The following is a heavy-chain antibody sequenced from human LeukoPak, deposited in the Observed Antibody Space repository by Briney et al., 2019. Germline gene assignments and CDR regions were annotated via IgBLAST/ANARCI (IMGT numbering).Heavy chain of an antibody. CDR2: IRSKADSYTT. V-gene: IGHV3-73*01. CDR3: RATVAGDYFDL. D-gene: IGHD6-19*01. Sequence: PGGSLRLSCAASGFTLSGAAIHSVRQASGEGLEWLGRIRSKADSYTTAYAASVKGRFTVSRDDSKNTAYLQMNSLKTEDTAVNYCRATVAGDYFDLWGRGTLVTVSS. CDR1: GFTLSGAA. J-gene: IGHJ2*01.